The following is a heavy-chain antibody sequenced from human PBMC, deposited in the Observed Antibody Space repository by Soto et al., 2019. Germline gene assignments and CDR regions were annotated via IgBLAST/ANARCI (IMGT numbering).Heavy chain of an antibody. V-gene: IGHV4-34*01. D-gene: IGHD3-3*01. J-gene: IGHJ4*02. CDR1: GGSFNGYY. CDR2: INHSGST. Sequence: SGTMSLTCAVYGGSFNGYYWSWIRQPPGKGLEWIGEINHSGSTNYNPSLKSRVTISVDTSKNQFSLKLSSVTAADTAVYYCARGTTIFGVVIQPLYFDYWGQGTLVTVSS. CDR3: ARGTTIFGVVIQPLYFDY.